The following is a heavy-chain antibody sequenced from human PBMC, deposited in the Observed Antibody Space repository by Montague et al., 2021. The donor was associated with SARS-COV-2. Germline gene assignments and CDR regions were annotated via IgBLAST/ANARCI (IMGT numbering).Heavy chain of an antibody. D-gene: IGHD3-9*01. J-gene: IGHJ4*02. CDR2: IDWDDDK. V-gene: IGHV2-70*04. CDR3: ARSYYDILTAYYTHFDY. Sequence: PALVKPTQTLTLTCTFSGFSLSTSGMRASWIRQPPGKALEWLARIDWDDDKFYSTSLKTRLTISKDTSKNQVVLTMTNMDPVDTATYYCARSYYDILTAYYTHFDYWGQGTLVTVSS. CDR1: GFSLSTSGMR.